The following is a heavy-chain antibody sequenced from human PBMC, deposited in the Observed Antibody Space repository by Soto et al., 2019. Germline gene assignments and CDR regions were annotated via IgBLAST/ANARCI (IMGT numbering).Heavy chain of an antibody. D-gene: IGHD3-10*01. CDR2: IYYSGST. V-gene: IGHV4-59*01. Sequence: SETLSLTCTVSGGSISSYYWSWIRQPPGKGLEWIGYIYYSGSTNYNPSLKSRVTISVDTSKNQFSLKLSSVTAADTAVYYCARDRYYYGSGSQGEHWFDPWGQGTLVTVSS. J-gene: IGHJ5*02. CDR1: GGSISSYY. CDR3: ARDRYYYGSGSQGEHWFDP.